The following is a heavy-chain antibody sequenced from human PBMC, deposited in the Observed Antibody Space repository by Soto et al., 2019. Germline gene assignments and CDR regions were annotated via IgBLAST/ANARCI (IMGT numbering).Heavy chain of an antibody. CDR1: GGSISSYY. D-gene: IGHD2-8*01. CDR2: IYYSGST. CDR3: AREDCTNGVCYLDY. Sequence: PSETLSLTCTVSGGSISSYYWSWIRQPPGKGLEWIGYIYYSGSTNYNPSLKSRVTISVDTSKNQFSLKLSSVTAADTAVYYCAREDCTNGVCYLDYWGQGTLVTVSS. V-gene: IGHV4-59*01. J-gene: IGHJ4*02.